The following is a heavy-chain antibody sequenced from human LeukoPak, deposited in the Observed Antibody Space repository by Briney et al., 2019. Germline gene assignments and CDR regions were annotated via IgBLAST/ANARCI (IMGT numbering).Heavy chain of an antibody. CDR3: AKGPIAAAGTALFDY. J-gene: IGHJ4*02. D-gene: IGHD6-13*01. Sequence: GGSLRLSCAASGFTFSSYGMHWVRQAPGKGLEWVAVISYDGSNKYYADSVKGRFTISRDNSKNTLYLQMNSLRAEDTAVYYCAKGPIAAAGTALFDYWGQGTLVTVSS. V-gene: IGHV3-30*18. CDR1: GFTFSSYG. CDR2: ISYDGSNK.